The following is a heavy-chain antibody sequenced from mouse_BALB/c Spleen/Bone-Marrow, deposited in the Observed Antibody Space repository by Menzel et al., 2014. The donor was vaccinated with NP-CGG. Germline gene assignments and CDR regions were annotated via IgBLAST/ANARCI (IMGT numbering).Heavy chain of an antibody. V-gene: IGHV7-3*02. J-gene: IGHJ2*01. Sequence: DVKLVESGGALVQPGGSLRLSCAPSGFTFTDYYMNWVRQPPGKALEWLGFIRNKANGYTTEYSASVKGRFTISRDNSQSILYLQMNTLRAEDSATYYCARDKGRVFFDYWGQGTTLTVSS. CDR3: ARDKGRVFFDY. CDR2: IRNKANGYTT. CDR1: GFTFTDYY.